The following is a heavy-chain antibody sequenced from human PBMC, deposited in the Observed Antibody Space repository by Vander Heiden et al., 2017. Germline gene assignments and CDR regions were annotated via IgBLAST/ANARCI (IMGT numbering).Heavy chain of an antibody. J-gene: IGHJ4*02. CDR1: AYTFTSYG. V-gene: IGHV1-18*01. D-gene: IGHD4-17*01. Sequence: QFHLVLSGSEVTKPGASVKVSCKASAYTFTSYGISWVRQAPGQGLEWMGWIRAYNGNTNYAQKLQGRVTMTTDTSTSTAYMELRSLGSNDTAVYYCAILPDGDYLDYWGQRTLVTVSS. CDR3: AILPDGDYLDY. CDR2: IRAYNGNT.